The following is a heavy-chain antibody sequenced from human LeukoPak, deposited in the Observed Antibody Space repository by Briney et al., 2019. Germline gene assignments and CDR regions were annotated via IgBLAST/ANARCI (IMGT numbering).Heavy chain of an antibody. J-gene: IGHJ3*02. V-gene: IGHV3-7*01. D-gene: IGHD3-16*02. CDR2: IKDDGSAK. CDR1: GFTFSNFW. CDR3: ASYREGSAFDI. Sequence: GGSLRLSCTVSGFTFSNFWMSWVRQAPRKGLERVANIKDDGSAKFYLASVEGRFTISRDNAKSSLYLQMNSLRAEDTAVYYCASYREGSAFDIWGQGTMVTVSS.